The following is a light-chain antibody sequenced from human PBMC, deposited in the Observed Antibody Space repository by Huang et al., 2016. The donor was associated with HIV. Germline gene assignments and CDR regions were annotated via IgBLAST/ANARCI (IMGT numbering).Light chain of an antibody. Sequence: DTHMTQSPSTLSAYEGEKITITCRASLSISSWLAWYQQKPGKAPTILIYDASTLESGVPSMFSGSGSGTEFTLTISSLQPEDFATYYCQQYNNYPWTFGQGTKVEVK. V-gene: IGKV1-5*01. CDR2: DAS. CDR3: QQYNNYPWT. CDR1: LSISSW. J-gene: IGKJ1*01.